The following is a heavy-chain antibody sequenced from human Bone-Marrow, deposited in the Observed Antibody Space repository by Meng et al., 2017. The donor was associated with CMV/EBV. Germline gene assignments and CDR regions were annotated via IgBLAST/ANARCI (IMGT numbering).Heavy chain of an antibody. CDR2: ISWNSGSI. CDR3: AKDRVGVLWFGEGGVMDV. J-gene: IGHJ6*02. CDR1: GFTFDDYA. D-gene: IGHD3-10*01. Sequence: GGSLRLSCAASGFTFDDYAMHWVRQAPGKGLEWVSGISWNSGSIGYADSVKGRFTISRDNSKNTLYLQMNSLRAEDTAVYYCAKDRVGVLWFGEGGVMDVWGQGTTVTVSS. V-gene: IGHV3-9*01.